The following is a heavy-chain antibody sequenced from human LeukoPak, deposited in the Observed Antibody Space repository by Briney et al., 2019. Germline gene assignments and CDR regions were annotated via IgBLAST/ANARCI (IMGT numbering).Heavy chain of an antibody. V-gene: IGHV4-39*07. Sequence: SETLSLTCTVSGGSISSSKYYWGWIRQPPGKGLEWIGSIYYSGSTYYNPSLKSRVTISVDTSKNQFSLKLSSVTAADTAVYYCARDYDIFTGYYDSWGQGTLVTVSS. CDR3: ARDYDIFTGYYDS. D-gene: IGHD3-9*01. CDR1: GGSISSSKYY. CDR2: IYYSGST. J-gene: IGHJ4*02.